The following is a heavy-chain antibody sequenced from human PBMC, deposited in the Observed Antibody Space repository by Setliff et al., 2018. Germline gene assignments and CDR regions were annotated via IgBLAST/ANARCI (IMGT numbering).Heavy chain of an antibody. D-gene: IGHD2-2*02. CDR2: IYSSGST. J-gene: IGHJ3*02. Sequence: PSETLSLTCTVSGASINNSGHYWNWIRQHPEKGLEWIGYIYSSGSTYYNPSLKSLVSISLDASKNQFSLNLSSVTAADTALYYCARESRQGPYTFDIWGQGTMVTVSS. CDR1: GASINNSGHY. CDR3: ARESRQGPYTFDI. V-gene: IGHV4-31*01.